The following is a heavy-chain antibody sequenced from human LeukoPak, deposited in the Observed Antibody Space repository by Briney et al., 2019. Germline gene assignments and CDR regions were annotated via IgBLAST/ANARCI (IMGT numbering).Heavy chain of an antibody. CDR1: GFTFSSYT. CDR3: ARDLLGWELHYFDY. D-gene: IGHD1-26*01. V-gene: IGHV3-21*01. CDR2: ISGSSSYI. J-gene: IGHJ4*02. Sequence: GGSLRLSCAASGFTFSSYTMNWDRQAPGKGLEWVSSISGSSSYIYYADSVKGRFSISRDNAKNSLYLQMNSLRAEDTAVYYCARDLLGWELHYFDYWGQGTLVTVSS.